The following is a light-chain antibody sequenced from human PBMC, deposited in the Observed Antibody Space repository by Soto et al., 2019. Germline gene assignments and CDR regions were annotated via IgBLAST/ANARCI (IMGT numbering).Light chain of an antibody. CDR2: GAS. J-gene: IGKJ1*01. V-gene: IGKV3-15*01. Sequence: EIVMTQSPATLSVSPGERATLSCRASQSVSSNLAWYQQKPGQAPRLLIYGASTSATGIPARFRGSGSGTEFTLTNSTLQSEDFADYYCQQYNNLPPWTFGQGDKVDIK. CDR3: QQYNNLPPWT. CDR1: QSVSSN.